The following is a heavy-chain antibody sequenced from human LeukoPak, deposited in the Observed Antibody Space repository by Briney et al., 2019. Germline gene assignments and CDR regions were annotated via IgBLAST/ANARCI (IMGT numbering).Heavy chain of an antibody. J-gene: IGHJ4*02. V-gene: IGHV4-34*01. CDR2: INHSGST. Sequence: SETLSLTCAVFGGAFSGYYWSWIRQPPRKGLEWIGEINHSGSTNYNPSLKSRVTISVDTSKNQFSLKLSSVTAADTAVYYCARVKQLGHFDYWGQGTLVTVSS. D-gene: IGHD6-6*01. CDR1: GGAFSGYY. CDR3: ARVKQLGHFDY.